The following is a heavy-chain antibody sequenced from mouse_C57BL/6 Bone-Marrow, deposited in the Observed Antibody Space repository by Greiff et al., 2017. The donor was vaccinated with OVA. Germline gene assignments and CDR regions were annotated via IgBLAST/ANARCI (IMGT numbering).Heavy chain of an antibody. J-gene: IGHJ2*01. CDR2: IHPNSGST. D-gene: IGHD2-4*01. Sequence: VQLQQSGAELVKPGASVKLSCKASGYTFTSYWMHWVKQRPGQGLEWIGMIHPNSGSTNYNEKFKSKATLTVDKSSSTAYMQLSSLTSEDSAVYYCAREGYDYDGEDYWGQGTTLTVSS. CDR1: GYTFTSYW. CDR3: AREGYDYDGEDY. V-gene: IGHV1-64*01.